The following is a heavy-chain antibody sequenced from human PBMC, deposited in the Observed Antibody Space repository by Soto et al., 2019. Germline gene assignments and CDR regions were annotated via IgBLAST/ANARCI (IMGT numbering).Heavy chain of an antibody. J-gene: IGHJ4*02. V-gene: IGHV3-30*18. CDR3: AKDRGGDCPDNSCYFGADY. CDR2: ISDTGSSH. Sequence: VQLVESGGTVVQPGGSLRLSCVGSGFTFSSYGMHWVRQAPGKGLECVAVISDTGSSHYYVASVEGRFTISRENSKNTLSLHMDRLRVEDTAVYYCAKDRGGDCPDNSCYFGADYWGQGTPVTVSS. D-gene: IGHD2-2*01. CDR1: GFTFSSYG.